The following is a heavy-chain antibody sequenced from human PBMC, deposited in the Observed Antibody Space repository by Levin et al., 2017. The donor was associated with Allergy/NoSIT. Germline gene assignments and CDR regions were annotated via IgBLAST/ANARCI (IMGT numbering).Heavy chain of an antibody. V-gene: IGHV3-33*01. CDR3: ARGSDQGKYFDY. Sequence: GGSLRLSCAASGFTFSTYGMHWVRQAPGKGLEWVAVIWYDGSNKYYADSVKGRFTISRDNSKNTLYLQMNSLRAEDTAVYYCARGSDQGKYFDYWGQGTLVTVSS. CDR2: IWYDGSNK. CDR1: GFTFSTYG. J-gene: IGHJ4*02. D-gene: IGHD3-10*01.